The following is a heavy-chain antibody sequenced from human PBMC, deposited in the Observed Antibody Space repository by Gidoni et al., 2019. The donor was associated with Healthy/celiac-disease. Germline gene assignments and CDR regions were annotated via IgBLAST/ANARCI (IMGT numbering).Heavy chain of an antibody. D-gene: IGHD3-3*01. CDR2: ISYDGSNK. CDR3: AKDGANYDFWSGYDPINYYCYGMDV. J-gene: IGHJ6*02. V-gene: IGHV3-30*18. Sequence: PGKGLEWVAVISYDGSNKYYADSVKGRFTISRDNSKNTLYLQMNSLRAEDTAVYYCAKDGANYDFWSGYDPINYYCYGMDVWGQGTTVTVSS.